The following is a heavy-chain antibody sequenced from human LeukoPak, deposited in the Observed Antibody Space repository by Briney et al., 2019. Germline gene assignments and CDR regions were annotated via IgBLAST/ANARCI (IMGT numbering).Heavy chain of an antibody. Sequence: PSETLSLTCTFSGVSSRDYFYNWIRQPPGKGLESVGYISHTGSTNYSPSLRSRVTISIDTSKQLLSLRLRSVTAADTAIYFCAGSPLVGPPKYWGQGALVTVSS. CDR3: AGSPLVGPPKY. CDR1: GVSSRDYF. V-gene: IGHV4-59*01. D-gene: IGHD2-8*02. CDR2: ISHTGST. J-gene: IGHJ4*02.